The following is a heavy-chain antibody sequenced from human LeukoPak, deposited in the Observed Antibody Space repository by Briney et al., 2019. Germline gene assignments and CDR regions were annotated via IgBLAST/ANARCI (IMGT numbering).Heavy chain of an antibody. D-gene: IGHD2-21*01. J-gene: IGHJ4*02. CDR3: AKDRGVVRGDY. V-gene: IGHV3-20*04. CDR2: INWNGGST. CDR1: GFTFDDYG. Sequence: GGSLRLSCAASGFTFDDYGMSWVRQAPGKGLEWVSGINWNGGSTGYADSVKGRFTISRDNAKNSLYLQMNSLRADDTAVYYCAKDRGVVRGDYWGQGTLVTVSS.